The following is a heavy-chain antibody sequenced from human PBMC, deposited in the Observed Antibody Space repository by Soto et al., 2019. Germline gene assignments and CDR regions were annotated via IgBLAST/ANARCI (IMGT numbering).Heavy chain of an antibody. V-gene: IGHV3-43*01. J-gene: IGHJ6*02. CDR3: AKASYDPGYTFWSGYYSYGMDV. Sequence: GGSLRLSCAASGFTFDDYTMHWVRQAPGKGLEWVSLISWDGGSTYYADSVKGRLTISRDNSKNSLYLQMNSLRTEDTALYYCAKASYDPGYTFWSGYYSYGMDVWGQGTTVTV. CDR1: GFTFDDYT. CDR2: ISWDGGST. D-gene: IGHD3-3*01.